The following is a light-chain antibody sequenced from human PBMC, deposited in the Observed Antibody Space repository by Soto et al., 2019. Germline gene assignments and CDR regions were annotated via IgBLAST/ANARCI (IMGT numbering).Light chain of an antibody. Sequence: QSVLTQPPSSSVTPGQRVTISCSGSSSNIGRNTVNWYQQLPGTAPKLVIYSNNQRPSGVPDRFSGSKSGTSASLAIRGLQSEDEADYYCAAWDDSLNRCEFGGGTKLTVL. CDR2: SNN. J-gene: IGLJ3*02. V-gene: IGLV1-44*01. CDR3: AAWDDSLNRCE. CDR1: SSNIGRNT.